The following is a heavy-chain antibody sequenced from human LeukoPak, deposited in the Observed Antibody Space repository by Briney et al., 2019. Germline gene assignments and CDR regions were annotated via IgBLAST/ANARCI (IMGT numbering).Heavy chain of an antibody. CDR3: TRDYQLGLSRRYSSSYREH. D-gene: IGHD6-13*01. CDR1: GFTFGDYA. Sequence: GGSLRLSCTASGFTFGDYAMSWFRQAPGKGLECVGFIRSKAYGGTTEYAASVKGRFTISRDDSKSIAYLQMNSLKTEDTAVYYCTRDYQLGLSRRYSSSYREHWGQGTLVTVSS. J-gene: IGHJ1*01. CDR2: IRSKAYGGTT. V-gene: IGHV3-49*03.